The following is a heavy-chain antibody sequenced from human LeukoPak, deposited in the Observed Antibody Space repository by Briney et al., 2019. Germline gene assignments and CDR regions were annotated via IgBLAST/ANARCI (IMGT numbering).Heavy chain of an antibody. Sequence: GSLRLSCATSGLTFRTTWMHWVRQAPGKGLMWVSRMNGEGTTLDYADSVKGRFTVSRDYAKNTLFLQMNNLRTEDTALYFCATARNFRFEYWGQGSLVIVSA. CDR3: ATARNFRFEY. V-gene: IGHV3-74*01. CDR2: MNGEGTTL. J-gene: IGHJ4*02. CDR1: GLTFRTTW. D-gene: IGHD1-7*01.